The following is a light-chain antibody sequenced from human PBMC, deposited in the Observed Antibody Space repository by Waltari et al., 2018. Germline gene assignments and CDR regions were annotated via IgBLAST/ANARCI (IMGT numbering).Light chain of an antibody. CDR2: GAS. J-gene: IGKJ1*01. CDR3: QHYVALPAT. Sequence: SCRASQSVDRALAWYQQKPGQAPGLLIFGASNRATGIPDRFSGSGSGTDFSLTISRLEPEDFAVYYCQHYVALPATFGQGTKVEIK. V-gene: IGKV3-20*01. CDR1: QSVDRA.